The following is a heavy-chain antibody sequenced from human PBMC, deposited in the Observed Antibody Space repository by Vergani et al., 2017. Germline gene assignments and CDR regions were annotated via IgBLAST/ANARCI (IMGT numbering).Heavy chain of an antibody. CDR1: GYTFTSYG. D-gene: IGHD2-2*01. Sequence: QVQMVQSGAEVKKPGASVKVSCKASGYTFTSYGISWVRQAPGQGLEWMGWISAYNGNTNYAQKLQGRVTMTTDTSTSTAYMELRSLRSDDTAVYYCARGRKEDCSSTSCYDVDYWGQGTLVTVSS. CDR2: ISAYNGNT. V-gene: IGHV1-18*01. J-gene: IGHJ4*02. CDR3: ARGRKEDCSSTSCYDVDY.